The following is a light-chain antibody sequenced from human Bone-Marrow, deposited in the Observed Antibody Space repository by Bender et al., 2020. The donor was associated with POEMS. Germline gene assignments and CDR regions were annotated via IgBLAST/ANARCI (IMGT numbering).Light chain of an antibody. Sequence: QSALTQPASVAASPGQSITISCTGTSSDVGTYNYVSWFQQRPGKAPQLMIYDVTYRASGVSHRFSGSKSGNTASLTISGLQADDEADYYCSSYADSNHLIFGGGTKLTVL. V-gene: IGLV2-14*03. J-gene: IGLJ2*01. CDR2: DVT. CDR1: SSDVGTYNY. CDR3: SSYADSNHLI.